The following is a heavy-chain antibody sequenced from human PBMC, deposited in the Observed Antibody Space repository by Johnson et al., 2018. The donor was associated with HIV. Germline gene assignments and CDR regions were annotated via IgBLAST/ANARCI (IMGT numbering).Heavy chain of an antibody. CDR3: VRGLGYVFYSGNSNALDI. J-gene: IGHJ3*02. D-gene: IGHD4-23*01. CDR1: RFTVSSNA. Sequence: VQLVASGGGLVQPRGSLRLSCAASRFTVSSNAMSWVRPAPGKGLAWVSVFYSGGSTYYAYSVKGRFTISRDNAKNTLFLQMNSLRAEDTAVYYCVRGLGYVFYSGNSNALDIWGQGTMVTVSS. V-gene: IGHV3-66*01. CDR2: FYSGGST.